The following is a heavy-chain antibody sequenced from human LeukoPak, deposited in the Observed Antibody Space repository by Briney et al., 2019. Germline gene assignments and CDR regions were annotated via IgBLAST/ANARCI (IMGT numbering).Heavy chain of an antibody. Sequence: SVTLSLTCTVSGGSISSYFWTWIRQSAGKGLEWIGRVYNSGSTNYNPSLKSRVTMSLDTSNNQFSLKLTSVTAADTAVYYCARTGTPGPIFDYWGQGILVTVSS. V-gene: IGHV4-4*07. CDR3: ARTGTPGPIFDY. CDR2: VYNSGST. CDR1: GGSISSYF. D-gene: IGHD1/OR15-1a*01. J-gene: IGHJ4*02.